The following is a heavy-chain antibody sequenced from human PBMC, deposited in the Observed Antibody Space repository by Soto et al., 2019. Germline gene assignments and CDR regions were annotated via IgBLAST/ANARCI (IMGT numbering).Heavy chain of an antibody. Sequence: QVHLVQSGAEVKKPGSSVKVSCKAAGGTFSTYTLIWVRQAPGQGLEWMGRIIPMLAVTNSAQRFQGRFTLTADKPTSTAFMELTSLRSDDTAVYYCSIGSWSAETFDIWGQGTMVTVSS. D-gene: IGHD2-2*01. J-gene: IGHJ3*02. V-gene: IGHV1-69*02. CDR3: SIGSWSAETFDI. CDR1: GGTFSTYT. CDR2: IIPMLAVT.